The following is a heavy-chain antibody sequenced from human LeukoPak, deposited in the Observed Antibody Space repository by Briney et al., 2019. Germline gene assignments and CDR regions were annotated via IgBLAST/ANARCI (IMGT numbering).Heavy chain of an antibody. CDR2: ISGSGGST. CDR3: AKVPYGSGSYGYYFDY. D-gene: IGHD3-10*01. CDR1: GFTFSNYA. J-gene: IGHJ4*02. Sequence: GGSLRLSCAASGFTFSNYAMSWVRQASGKGLEWVSAISGSGGSTYYADSVKGRFTISRDNSKNTLYLQMNSLRAEDTAIYYCAKVPYGSGSYGYYFDYWGQGTLVTVSS. V-gene: IGHV3-23*01.